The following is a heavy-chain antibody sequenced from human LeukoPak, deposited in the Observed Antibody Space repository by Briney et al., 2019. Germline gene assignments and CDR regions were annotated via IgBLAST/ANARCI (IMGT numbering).Heavy chain of an antibody. CDR2: IYYSGST. V-gene: IGHV4-30-4*01. D-gene: IGHD3-22*01. CDR3: ARDGGPYYYDSSGYPHHDAFDI. J-gene: IGHJ3*02. Sequence: SETLSLTCTVSGGSISSGDYYWSWIRQPPGKGLEWIGYIYYSGSTYYNPSLKSRVTISVDTSKNQFSLKLSSVTAADTAVYYCARDGGPYYYDSSGYPHHDAFDIWGQGTMVTVSS. CDR1: GGSISSGDYY.